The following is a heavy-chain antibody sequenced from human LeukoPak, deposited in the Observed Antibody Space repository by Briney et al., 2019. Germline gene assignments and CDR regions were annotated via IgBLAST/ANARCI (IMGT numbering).Heavy chain of an antibody. CDR1: GLTISCYA. V-gene: IGHV3-23*01. CDR2: ISGSGGST. Sequence: LRLCCGASGLTISCYAMSWVRQAPGKGLEWVSAISGSGGSTYYADSVKGRFTISRDNSKNTLYLQMNSLRAEDTAVYYCAKDVEAAAGRRFGYWFDPWGQGTLVTVSS. CDR3: AKDVEAAAGRRFGYWFDP. D-gene: IGHD6-13*01. J-gene: IGHJ5*02.